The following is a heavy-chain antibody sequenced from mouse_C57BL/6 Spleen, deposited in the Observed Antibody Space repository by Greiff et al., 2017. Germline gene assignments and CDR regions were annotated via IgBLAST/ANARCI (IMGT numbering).Heavy chain of an antibody. CDR3: ATLYYGSSLDY. CDR2: IDPGDGDT. CDR1: GFTITDYY. Sequence: VQLQQSGAELVRPGASVKLSCTASGFTITDYYMHWVKQRPEQGLEWIGRIDPGDGDTEYAAKFQGKATMTADTSSTTAYLQLSSLTSEDTAVYYCATLYYGSSLDYWGQGTTLTVSS. V-gene: IGHV14-1*01. D-gene: IGHD1-1*01. J-gene: IGHJ2*01.